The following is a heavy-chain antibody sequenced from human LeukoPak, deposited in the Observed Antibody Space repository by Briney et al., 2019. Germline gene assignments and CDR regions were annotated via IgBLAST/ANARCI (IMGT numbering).Heavy chain of an antibody. J-gene: IGHJ5*02. CDR3: TRELYSDVYPNWFDP. CDR2: IIGKLLGGST. V-gene: IGHV3-49*04. Sequence: GGSLRLSCTASGFTIGDYAMSWVRQAQGKGLEWVGFIIGKLLGGSTSYAASLRGRVTISRDDSNNVAYLQMNSLRTDDTALYYCTRELYSDVYPNWFDPWGQGTLVTVSS. CDR1: GFTIGDYA. D-gene: IGHD1-26*01.